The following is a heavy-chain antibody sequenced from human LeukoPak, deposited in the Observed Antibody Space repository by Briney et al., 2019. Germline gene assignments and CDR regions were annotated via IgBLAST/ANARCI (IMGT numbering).Heavy chain of an antibody. CDR2: INHSGST. V-gene: IGHV4-34*01. CDR1: GGSFSGYY. Sequence: KPSETLSLTCAVYGGSFSGYYWSWIRHPPGKGLVWIGEINHSGSTNYNPSLKSRVTISVDTSKNQFSLKLSSVTAADTAVYYCARGRRYSSSSYYYGMDVWGQGTTVTVSS. J-gene: IGHJ6*02. D-gene: IGHD6-6*01. CDR3: ARGRRYSSSSYYYGMDV.